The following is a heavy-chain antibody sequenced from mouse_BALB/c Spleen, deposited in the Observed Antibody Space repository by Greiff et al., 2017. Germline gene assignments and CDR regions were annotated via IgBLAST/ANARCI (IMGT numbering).Heavy chain of an antibody. CDR3: ARDEGYVVAY. V-gene: IGHV2-9*02. Sequence: VLLVESGPGLVTPSQSLSITCTASGFSFTSYGVHWVRQTPGKGLEWLGVISGGGSTNYHSAVMSRLSISRDNSRSLVCLKMNSLRTDDTAMYYCARDEGYVVAYWGQGTLVTVSA. J-gene: IGHJ3*01. CDR2: ISGGGST. D-gene: IGHD3-1*01. CDR1: GFSFTSYG.